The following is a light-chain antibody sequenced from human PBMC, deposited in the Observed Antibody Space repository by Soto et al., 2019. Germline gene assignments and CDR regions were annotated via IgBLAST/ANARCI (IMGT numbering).Light chain of an antibody. CDR3: QQYNNWPPMA. Sequence: EIVMTQSPATLSVSPGERATLSCRASQSVSSNLAWYQQKPGQAPRLLIYGASTRATGIPARFSGSGSGTECTLTISSLQSEDFAVYYWQQYNNWPPMAFGQGTKVESK. J-gene: IGKJ1*01. V-gene: IGKV3-15*01. CDR2: GAS. CDR1: QSVSSN.